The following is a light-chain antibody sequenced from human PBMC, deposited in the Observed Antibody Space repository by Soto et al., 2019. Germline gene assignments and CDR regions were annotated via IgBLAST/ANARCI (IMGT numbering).Light chain of an antibody. CDR2: AVA. CDR1: NSDGGDYEY. CDR3: SSYTTTSAV. V-gene: IGLV2-14*01. J-gene: IGLJ1*01. Sequence: QTVPTQPASVSVPPGQSITIPCTGTNSDGGDYEYVSWYQHQPATAPTHIIYAVANRTSGAPLRFSGSNSSTTASLTISGLLPEDEADYYCSSYTTTSAVFGPGTKVTVL.